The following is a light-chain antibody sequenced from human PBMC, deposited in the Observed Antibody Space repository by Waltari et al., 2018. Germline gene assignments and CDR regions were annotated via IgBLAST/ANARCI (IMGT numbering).Light chain of an antibody. CDR2: EVS. CDR3: SSYTTSSAPGV. J-gene: IGLJ1*01. V-gene: IGLV2-14*01. Sequence: QSALTQPASVSGSPGHSITISCSGTDRDVGAYDFVSWYQQHPGKAPHLIIYEVSNRPSGISNRFSAAKSGNTASLTISGLQAEDEADYYCSSYTTSSAPGVFGTGTRVTVL. CDR1: DRDVGAYDF.